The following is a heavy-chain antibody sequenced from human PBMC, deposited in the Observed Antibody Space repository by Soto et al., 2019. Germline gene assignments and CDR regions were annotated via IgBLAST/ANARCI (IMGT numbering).Heavy chain of an antibody. D-gene: IGHD3-22*01. CDR3: ARVVYYDSSGPDAFDI. V-gene: IGHV3-74*01. CDR1: GFTFSSYW. J-gene: IGHJ3*02. Sequence: EVQLVESGGGLVQPGGSLRLSCAASGFTFSSYWMHWVRQAPGKGLVWVSRINSDGSSTSYADSVKGRFTISRENAKNTLYLQMNSLRAEDTAVYYCARVVYYDSSGPDAFDIWGQGTMVTVSS. CDR2: INSDGSST.